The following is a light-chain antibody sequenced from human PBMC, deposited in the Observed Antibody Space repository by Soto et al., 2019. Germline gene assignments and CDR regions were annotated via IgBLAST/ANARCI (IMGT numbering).Light chain of an antibody. CDR1: QSISSY. J-gene: IGKJ3*01. V-gene: IGKV1-39*01. CDR2: AAS. CDR3: QQSYSTPFT. Sequence: DIQMTQSPSSLSASVGDRVTITCQASQSISSYLNWYQQKPGKAPKLLIYAASSLQSGVPSRFSGSRSGTDFTLTISSLQPEDSSTYYCQQSYSTPFTFGPGTKVDIK.